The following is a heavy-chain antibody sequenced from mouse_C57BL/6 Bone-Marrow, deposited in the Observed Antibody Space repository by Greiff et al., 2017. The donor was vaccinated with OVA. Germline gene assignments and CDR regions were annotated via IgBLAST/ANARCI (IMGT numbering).Heavy chain of an antibody. J-gene: IGHJ1*03. CDR3: TYYYGSSYGYFDV. Sequence: EVQVVESGGGLVQPGGSMKLSCAASGFTFSDAWMDWVRQSPEKGLEWVAEIRNKANNHATYYAESVKGRFTISRDDSKSSVYLQMNSLRAEDTGIYYCTYYYGSSYGYFDVWGTGTTVTVSS. V-gene: IGHV6-6*01. D-gene: IGHD1-1*01. CDR1: GFTFSDAW. CDR2: IRNKANNHAT.